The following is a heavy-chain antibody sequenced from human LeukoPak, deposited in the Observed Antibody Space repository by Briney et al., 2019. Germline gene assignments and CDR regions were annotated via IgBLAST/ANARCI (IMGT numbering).Heavy chain of an antibody. J-gene: IGHJ4*02. V-gene: IGHV3-48*01. Sequence: GGSLRLSCAASGFTFSSYSMNWVRQAPGKGLEWVSYISSSSSTIYYADSVKGRFTISRDNAKNSLYLRMNSLRAEDTAVYYCARPEKNTWPSFDYWGQRTLVTVSS. CDR2: ISSSSSTI. CDR1: GFTFSSYS. D-gene: IGHD5-24*01. CDR3: ARPEKNTWPSFDY.